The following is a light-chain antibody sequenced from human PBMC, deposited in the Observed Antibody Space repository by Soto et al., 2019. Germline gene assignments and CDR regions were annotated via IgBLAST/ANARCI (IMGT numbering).Light chain of an antibody. CDR3: QHYNSYSEA. V-gene: IGKV1-5*03. Sequence: IQMTQSPSTLPGSLGDRLNITCRASQTISSWLAWYQQKPGKAPKLLIYKASTLKSGVPSRFSGSGSGTEFTLTISSLQPDDFATYYCQHYNSYSEAFGQGTKVDIK. CDR1: QTISSW. J-gene: IGKJ1*01. CDR2: KAS.